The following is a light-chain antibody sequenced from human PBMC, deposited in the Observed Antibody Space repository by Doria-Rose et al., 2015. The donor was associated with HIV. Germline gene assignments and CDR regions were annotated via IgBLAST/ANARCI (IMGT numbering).Light chain of an antibody. Sequence: TQSPESLGMSLGERATFNCKSNQSLLYTSKNYLAWYQQKPGQPPNLLIYWASTRQSGVPARFSGSESGTDFTLTISSLEAEDVAVYYCQQYYDTPSFGPGTTVDIK. CDR1: QSLLYTSKNY. V-gene: IGKV4-1*01. J-gene: IGKJ3*01. CDR2: WAS. CDR3: QQYYDTPS.